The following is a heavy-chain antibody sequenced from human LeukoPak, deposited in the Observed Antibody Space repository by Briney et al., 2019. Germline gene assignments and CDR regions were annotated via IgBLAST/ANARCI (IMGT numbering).Heavy chain of an antibody. D-gene: IGHD3-22*01. CDR1: GYTFTGYY. V-gene: IGHV1-2*02. CDR2: INPDSGGT. Sequence: ASVKVSCKASGYTFTGYYMHWVRQAPGQGLEWMGWINPDSGGTNYAQKFQGRVTMTRDTSIGTAYMELSRLRSDDTAVYYCASLGRITMIVVVTDDAFDIWGQGTMVTVSS. J-gene: IGHJ3*02. CDR3: ASLGRITMIVVVTDDAFDI.